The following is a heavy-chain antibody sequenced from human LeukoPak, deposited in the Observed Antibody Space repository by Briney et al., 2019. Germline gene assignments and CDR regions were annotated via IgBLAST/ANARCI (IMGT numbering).Heavy chain of an antibody. D-gene: IGHD7-27*01. CDR1: VFTVSNNY. Sequence: PVGSLRLSCAVSVFTVSNNYMNWGREGPGKGLERGSVVYIADTTHYADSVKGRVSISRDNYKNTVYLQMKRLRAEETAVYYSARAPNWGAILQYWGQGPLVTVPS. V-gene: IGHV3-66*01. CDR3: ARAPNWGAILQY. CDR2: VYIADTT. J-gene: IGHJ1*01.